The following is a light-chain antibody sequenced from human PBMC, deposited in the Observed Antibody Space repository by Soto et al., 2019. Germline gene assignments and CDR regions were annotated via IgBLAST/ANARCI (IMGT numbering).Light chain of an antibody. Sequence: AIRMTQSPSSFSASTGDRVTITCRASQGIRSYLAWYQQKPGKAPKLLIYAASTLQSGVPSRFSGSGSGTDFTLTISCLQSEDFATYYCQQYYSYPMYTFGQGTKLEIK. J-gene: IGKJ2*01. CDR2: AAS. CDR3: QQYYSYPMYT. V-gene: IGKV1-8*01. CDR1: QGIRSY.